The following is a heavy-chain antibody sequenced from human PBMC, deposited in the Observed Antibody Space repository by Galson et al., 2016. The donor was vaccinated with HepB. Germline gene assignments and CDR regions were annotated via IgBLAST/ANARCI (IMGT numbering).Heavy chain of an antibody. J-gene: IGHJ4*02. V-gene: IGHV4-31*03. CDR1: GGSISSGGYY. CDR2: IYYSGNT. Sequence: TLSLTCTVSGGSISSGGYYCTWIRQLPGKALEWIGYIYYSGNTYYNPSLKSRVTISVDMSKNQFSLNLSSVTAADTAVYYCAMRREGSSWPFDFWGQGTLVTVSS. CDR3: AMRREGSSWPFDF. D-gene: IGHD6-13*01.